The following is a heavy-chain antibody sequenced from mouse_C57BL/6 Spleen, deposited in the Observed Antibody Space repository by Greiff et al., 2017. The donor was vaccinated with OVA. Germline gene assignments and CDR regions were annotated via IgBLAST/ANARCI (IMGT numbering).Heavy chain of an antibody. V-gene: IGHV1-18*01. CDR3: ARSARYYYGSSYDWYFDV. D-gene: IGHD1-1*01. CDR1: GYTFTDYN. Sequence: EVQRVESGPELVKPGASVKIPCKASGYTFTDYNMDWVKQSHGKSLEWIGDINPNNGGTIYNQKFKGKATLTVDKSSSTAYMELRSLTSEDTAVYYCARSARYYYGSSYDWYFDVWGTGTTVTVSS. CDR2: INPNNGGT. J-gene: IGHJ1*03.